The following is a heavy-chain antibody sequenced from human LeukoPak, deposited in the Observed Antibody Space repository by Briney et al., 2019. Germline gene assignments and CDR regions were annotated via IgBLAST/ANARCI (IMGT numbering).Heavy chain of an antibody. D-gene: IGHD3-22*01. V-gene: IGHV1-18*01. CDR2: ISAYNGNT. CDR1: GYTFTSYG. J-gene: IGHJ3*02. Sequence: ASVKVSCKASGYTFTSYGISWVRQAPGQGLEWMGWISAYNGNTNYAQKLQGRVTMTTDTSTSTAYIELSSLRSEDTAVYYCARERSCYYYDSSAHCRDAFDIWGQGTMVTVSS. CDR3: ARERSCYYYDSSAHCRDAFDI.